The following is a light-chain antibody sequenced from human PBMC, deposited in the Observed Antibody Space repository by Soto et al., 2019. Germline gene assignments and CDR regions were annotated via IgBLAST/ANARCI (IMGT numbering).Light chain of an antibody. J-gene: IGKJ4*01. CDR3: QQANSFPLP. V-gene: IGKV1-12*01. CDR1: QGINNW. Sequence: DIQMTQSPSSVSAFVGDRVSITCRASQGINNWLAWYQQKAGKAPKLLIYAASSLQSGVPSRFSGSGSGTDFTLTISSLQPEDSATYFCQQANSFPLPFGGGTILEIK. CDR2: AAS.